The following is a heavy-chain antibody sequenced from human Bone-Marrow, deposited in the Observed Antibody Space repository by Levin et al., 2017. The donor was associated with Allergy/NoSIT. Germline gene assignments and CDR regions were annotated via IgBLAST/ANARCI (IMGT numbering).Heavy chain of an antibody. CDR3: AKDRHRRYFDWSSDGFDT. CDR1: GFTFSSYG. D-gene: IGHD3-9*01. CDR2: ISGSGGDT. V-gene: IGHV3-23*01. Sequence: GGSLRLSCAASGFTFSSYGMSWVRQAPGKWLEWVAAISGSGGDTYYAESVKGRFTISRDNSTNMLSLQMSNLSAGDTALYYCAKDRHRRYFDWSSDGFDTWGQGTMVTVSS. J-gene: IGHJ3*02.